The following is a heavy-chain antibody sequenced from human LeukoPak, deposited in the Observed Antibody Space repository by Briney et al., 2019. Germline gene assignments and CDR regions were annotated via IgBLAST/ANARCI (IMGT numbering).Heavy chain of an antibody. Sequence: PGGSLRLSCAASGFTFSDYYMSWIRQAPGKGLEWVSAISGSSGSTYYADSVKGRFTISRDNSKNTLYLQMKSLRAEDTAIYFCAKPSWTITESDYWGQGTLVTVSS. CDR2: ISGSSGST. CDR1: GFTFSDYY. J-gene: IGHJ4*02. CDR3: AKPSWTITESDY. D-gene: IGHD1-1*01. V-gene: IGHV3-23*01.